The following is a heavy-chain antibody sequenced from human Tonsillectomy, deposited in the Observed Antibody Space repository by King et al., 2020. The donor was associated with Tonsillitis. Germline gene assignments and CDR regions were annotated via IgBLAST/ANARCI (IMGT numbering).Heavy chain of an antibody. D-gene: IGHD2-2*01. Sequence: QLVQSGREVKKPGASVKVSCKPSGYTFISYGISWVRQGPGQGLEWMGWISAYNGNTNYAQKFQDRLPMTRDTATSTAYIELTSLRSDDTAVYYCASDPRGVVVPAATADYNYYGLDFWGQGTTVTVSS. CDR2: ISAYNGNT. J-gene: IGHJ6*02. CDR1: GYTFISYG. CDR3: ASDPRGVVVPAATADYNYYGLDF. V-gene: IGHV1-18*01.